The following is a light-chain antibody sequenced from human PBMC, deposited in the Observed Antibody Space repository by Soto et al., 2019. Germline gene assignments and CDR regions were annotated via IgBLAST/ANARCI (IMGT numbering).Light chain of an antibody. V-gene: IGKV3-20*01. Sequence: EMVLTQSPGTLSLSPGERATLSCRASESVSSSYLAWYQQKPGQAPRLLIFGASSRATGTPDRFSGSGSGTDFTLSISRLEPEDFAVYYCQQNGSSPPWTFGQGTEVEIK. CDR3: QQNGSSPPWT. CDR1: ESVSSSY. J-gene: IGKJ1*01. CDR2: GAS.